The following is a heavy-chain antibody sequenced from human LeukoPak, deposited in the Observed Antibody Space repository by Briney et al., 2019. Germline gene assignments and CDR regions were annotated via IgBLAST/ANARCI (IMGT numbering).Heavy chain of an antibody. J-gene: IGHJ4*02. CDR2: IKEDGSEK. Sequence: GGSLRLSCAASGFTFRNYWMRWVRQAPGKGLEWVANIKEDGSEKYYVDSVKGRFTISRDNSKNTLYLQMNSLRAEDTAVYYCAKGLVRGVIITVFDYWGQGTLVTVSS. CDR1: GFTFRNYW. V-gene: IGHV3-7*03. D-gene: IGHD3-10*01. CDR3: AKGLVRGVIITVFDY.